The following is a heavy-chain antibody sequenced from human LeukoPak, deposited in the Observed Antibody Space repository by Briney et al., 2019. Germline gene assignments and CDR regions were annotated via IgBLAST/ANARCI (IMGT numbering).Heavy chain of an antibody. CDR3: TTREIVVEPAQTSMVRGVLWRSDF. CDR1: GDTLTELS. D-gene: IGHD3-10*01. J-gene: IGHJ4*01. V-gene: IGHV1-24*01. CDR2: FDPKEGER. Sequence: ASVKVSCTVSGDTLTELSMHWVRQAPGEGLEWMGGFDPKEGERVYAQNFQGRFTMTEDTSSGTAYMELNSLRSEDTAVYYCTTREIVVEPAQTSMVRGVLWRSDFWGHGTLVTVSS.